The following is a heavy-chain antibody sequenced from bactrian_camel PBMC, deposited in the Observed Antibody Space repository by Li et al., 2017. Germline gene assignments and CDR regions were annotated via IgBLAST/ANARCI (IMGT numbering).Heavy chain of an antibody. CDR1: GFTFSNYY. V-gene: IGHV3-2*01. CDR3: ATARYCNDDGGTLSFLRYLDD. CDR2: IYSDGSNA. J-gene: IGHJ2*01. D-gene: IGHD7*01. Sequence: VQLVESGGGLVQPGGSLRLSCAASGFTFSNYYMSWVRQAPGKGLEWVSSIYSDGSNAYYGDSVKGRFTISQDNAENTVHLQMTSLKPDDASMYYCATARYCNDDGGTLSFLRYLDDWGHGTQVTVS.